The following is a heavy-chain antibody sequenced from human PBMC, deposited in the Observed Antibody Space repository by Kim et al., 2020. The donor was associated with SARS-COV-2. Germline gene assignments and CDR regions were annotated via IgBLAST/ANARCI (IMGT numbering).Heavy chain of an antibody. CDR3: AKRDSSGSYYFDY. CDR1: GFTFSSYG. D-gene: IGHD6-19*01. CDR2: IIGSGGST. Sequence: GGSLRLSCAASGFTFSSYGMSWVRQAPGKGLEWISTIIGSGGSTFHADSVKGRFTISRDNSKDTLYLQMNNLRAEDTAVYYCAKRDSSGSYYFDYWGQGTLVTVSS. V-gene: IGHV3-23*01. J-gene: IGHJ4*02.